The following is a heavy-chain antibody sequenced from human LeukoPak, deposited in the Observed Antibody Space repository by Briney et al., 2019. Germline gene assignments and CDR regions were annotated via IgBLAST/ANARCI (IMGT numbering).Heavy chain of an antibody. D-gene: IGHD1-26*01. V-gene: IGHV3-7*01. Sequence: PGGSLRLSCAAFGFTFSSYWMSWIRQAPGKGLEWVANIKPDGGEKYYGDSVKGRFTISRDNAKNSLYLQMDSLRVDDTAVYYCARETPHSGSHWNYFDYWGQVTLVTVAS. CDR2: IKPDGGEK. CDR1: GFTFSSYW. J-gene: IGHJ4*02. CDR3: ARETPHSGSHWNYFDY.